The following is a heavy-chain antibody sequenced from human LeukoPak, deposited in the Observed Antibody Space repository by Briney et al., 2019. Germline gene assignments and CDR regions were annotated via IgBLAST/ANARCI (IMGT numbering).Heavy chain of an antibody. Sequence: GRSLRLSCAASGFTCSSYAMHWVRRAPGKGLEWVAVTWQDGNKAYADSVKGRFTISRDNSKNTLFLQMNGLRAEDTAMYYCAKEWSAFDMWGQGTMVTVSS. CDR3: AKEWSAFDM. CDR2: TWQDGNK. V-gene: IGHV3-33*06. D-gene: IGHD2-8*01. J-gene: IGHJ3*02. CDR1: GFTCSSYA.